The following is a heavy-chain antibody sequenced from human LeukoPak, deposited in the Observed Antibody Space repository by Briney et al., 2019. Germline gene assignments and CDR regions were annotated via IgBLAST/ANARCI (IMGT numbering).Heavy chain of an antibody. Sequence: GGSLRLSCAASGFTFSTYSMNWVRLAPGKGLEWVSSISTSGAYIYYADSVKGRFTISRDNARNSLYLQMHSLRAEDTAVFYCAGDYGDSLYYNYGMDVWGQGTTVTVFS. CDR1: GFTFSTYS. CDR2: ISTSGAYI. J-gene: IGHJ6*02. V-gene: IGHV3-21*01. D-gene: IGHD4-17*01. CDR3: AGDYGDSLYYNYGMDV.